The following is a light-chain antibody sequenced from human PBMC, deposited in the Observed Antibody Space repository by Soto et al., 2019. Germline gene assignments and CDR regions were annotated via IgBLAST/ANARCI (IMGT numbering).Light chain of an antibody. CDR2: EVS. J-gene: IGLJ3*02. CDR3: SSYTSRSPLT. Sequence: QSVLTQPASVSGSPGQSITISCTGTSSDVGGYNYVSWYQQHPGKAPKLMIYEVSNRPSGVSNRFSGSKSGNTASLTISGLQAEDEADYYCSSYTSRSPLTFGGGTKLTVL. CDR1: SSDVGGYNY. V-gene: IGLV2-14*01.